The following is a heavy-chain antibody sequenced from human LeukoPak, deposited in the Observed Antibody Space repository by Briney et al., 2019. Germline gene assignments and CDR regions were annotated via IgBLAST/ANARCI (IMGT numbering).Heavy chain of an antibody. D-gene: IGHD3-3*01. J-gene: IGHJ6*03. CDR1: GGTFSSYA. V-gene: IGHV1-69*05. CDR3: ARVNYDFWSGYYYYYYMDV. Sequence: SVKVYCKASGGTFSSYAISWVRQAPGQGLEWMGGIIPIFGTANYAQKFQGRVTITTDESTSTAYMELSSLRSEDTAVYYCARVNYDFWSGYYYYYYMDVWGKGTTVTVSS. CDR2: IIPIFGTA.